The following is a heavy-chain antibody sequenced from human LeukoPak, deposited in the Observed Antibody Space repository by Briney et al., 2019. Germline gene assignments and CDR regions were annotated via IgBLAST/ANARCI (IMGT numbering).Heavy chain of an antibody. CDR2: IGISSGNT. D-gene: IGHD2-2*01. J-gene: IGHJ4*02. Sequence: GGSLRLSCAASGFTFSDYSMNWVRQTPGRGLEWISYIGISSGNTKYADSVKGRFTISGDKAKNSLYLQMNSLRVEDTAVYYCARDTKYAFDNWGQGTLVTVSS. CDR1: GFTFSDYS. CDR3: ARDTKYAFDN. V-gene: IGHV3-48*01.